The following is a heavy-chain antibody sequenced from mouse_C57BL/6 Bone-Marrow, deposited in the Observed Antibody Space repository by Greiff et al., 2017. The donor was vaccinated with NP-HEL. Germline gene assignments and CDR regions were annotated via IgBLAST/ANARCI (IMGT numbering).Heavy chain of an antibody. V-gene: IGHV1-42*01. CDR3: ARGAY. J-gene: IGHJ2*01. Sequence: EVQGVESGPELVKPGASVKISCKASGYSFTGYYMNWVKQSPEKSLEWIGEINPSTGGTTYNQKFKAKATLTVDKSSSTAYMQLKSLTSEDSAVYYCARGAYWGQGTTLTVSS. CDR1: GYSFTGYY. CDR2: INPSTGGT.